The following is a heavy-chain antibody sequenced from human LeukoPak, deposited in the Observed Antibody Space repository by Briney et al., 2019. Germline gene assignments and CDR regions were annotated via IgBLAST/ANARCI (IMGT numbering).Heavy chain of an antibody. D-gene: IGHD2-2*01. Sequence: SETLSLTCTVSGGSISSYYWSWIRQPAGKGLEWIGRIYTSGSTNYNPSLKSRVTMSVDTSKNRFSLKLSSVTAADTAVYYCAREEEGSDIVVVPAGFDYWGQGTLVTVSS. J-gene: IGHJ4*02. CDR2: IYTSGST. CDR3: AREEEGSDIVVVPAGFDY. CDR1: GGSISSYY. V-gene: IGHV4-4*07.